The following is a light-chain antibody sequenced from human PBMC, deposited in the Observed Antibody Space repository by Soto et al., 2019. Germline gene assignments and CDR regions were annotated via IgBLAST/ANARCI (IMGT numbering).Light chain of an antibody. J-gene: IGKJ1*01. V-gene: IGKV1-5*03. CDR3: QQYHSYPWT. Sequence: DIQMTQSPSILSASVGDRVTITCRASQSISSWLAWFQQMPGKAPNLLIYKASNLQSGVPSRFSCSGSGTDFTLTITSLQPDDFATYYCQQYHSYPWTFGQGTRVDVK. CDR1: QSISSW. CDR2: KAS.